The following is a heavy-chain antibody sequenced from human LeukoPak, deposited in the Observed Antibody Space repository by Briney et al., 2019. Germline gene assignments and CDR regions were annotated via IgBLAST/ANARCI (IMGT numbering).Heavy chain of an antibody. Sequence: GRSLRLSCAASGFTFSNYGMHWVRQVPGKGLEWVAAIWFDGIRKYYADSVKGRLTISRDNSKNTLYLQMNSLRADDTAVYYCARDLEDSSPFGAFDMWGQGTMVTVSS. CDR2: IWFDGIRK. CDR3: ARDLEDSSPFGAFDM. D-gene: IGHD3-22*01. V-gene: IGHV3-33*01. J-gene: IGHJ3*02. CDR1: GFTFSNYG.